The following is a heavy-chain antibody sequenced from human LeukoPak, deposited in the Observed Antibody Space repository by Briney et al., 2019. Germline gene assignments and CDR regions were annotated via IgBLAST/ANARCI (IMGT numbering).Heavy chain of an antibody. CDR1: GGSFSGYY. J-gene: IGHJ4*02. CDR3: ARGLSPRINMVRGVRPPFRGVFDY. CDR2: INHSGST. V-gene: IGHV4-34*01. D-gene: IGHD3-10*01. Sequence: SETLSLTCAVYGGSFSGYYWSWIRQPPGKGLDWIGEINHSGSTNYNPSLKSRVTISVDTSKNQFSLKLRSVTAADTAVYYCARGLSPRINMVRGVRPPFRGVFDYWGQGTLVTVSS.